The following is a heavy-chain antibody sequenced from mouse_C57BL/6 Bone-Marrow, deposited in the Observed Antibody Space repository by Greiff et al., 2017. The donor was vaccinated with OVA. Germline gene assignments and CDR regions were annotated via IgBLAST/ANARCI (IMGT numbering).Heavy chain of an antibody. Sequence: QVQLQQPGAELVKPGASVKLSCKASGYTFTSYWMHWVKQRPGRGLEWIGRIDTNSGGTKYNEKFKSKATLTVDKPSSTAYMQLSSLTSEDSAFYYCAKSLYYSNWSWFAYWGQGTLVTVSA. CDR2: IDTNSGGT. J-gene: IGHJ3*01. CDR1: GYTFTSYW. CDR3: AKSLYYSNWSWFAY. D-gene: IGHD2-5*01. V-gene: IGHV1-72*01.